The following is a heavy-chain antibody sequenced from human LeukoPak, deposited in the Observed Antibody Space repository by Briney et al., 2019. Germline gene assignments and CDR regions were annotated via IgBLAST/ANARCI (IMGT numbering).Heavy chain of an antibody. J-gene: IGHJ1*01. D-gene: IGHD3-10*01. Sequence: SETLSLTCTVSGGSISSSSSYWGWIRQPPGKGLEWIGSIYYSGSTYYNPSLKSRVTISVDTSKNQFSLKLSSVTAADTAVYYCARGSTPWFGSSRGYSQHWGQGTLVTVSS. CDR1: GGSISSSSSY. V-gene: IGHV4-39*01. CDR3: ARGSTPWFGSSRGYSQH. CDR2: IYYSGST.